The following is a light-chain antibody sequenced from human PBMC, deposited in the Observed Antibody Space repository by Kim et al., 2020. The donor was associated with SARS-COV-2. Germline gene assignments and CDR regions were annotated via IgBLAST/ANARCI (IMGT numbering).Light chain of an antibody. J-gene: IGKJ2*01. Sequence: PGERATLSCRASQSVSSYLAGYQQKPGQAPRLLIYDASNRATGIPARFSGSGSGTDFTLTISSLEPEDFAVYYCQQRSNWPPYTFGQGTKLE. CDR3: QQRSNWPPYT. V-gene: IGKV3-11*01. CDR1: QSVSSY. CDR2: DAS.